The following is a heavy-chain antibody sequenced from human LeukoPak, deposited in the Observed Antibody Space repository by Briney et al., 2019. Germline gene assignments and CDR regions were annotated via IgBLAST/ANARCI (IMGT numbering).Heavy chain of an antibody. V-gene: IGHV1-2*04. CDR3: VRGRHISGWPGAWFDP. J-gene: IGHJ5*02. CDR2: INPNSGDT. Sequence: GASVNVSCKSSAYTFTVYDIHGVRQAPGQGREWVGWINPNSGDTNYAQKFQGWVTLTRDTYISTAYMELTRLTSDDTAIYYCVRGRHISGWPGAWFDPWGQGTLVTVSS. CDR1: AYTFTVYD. D-gene: IGHD6-19*01.